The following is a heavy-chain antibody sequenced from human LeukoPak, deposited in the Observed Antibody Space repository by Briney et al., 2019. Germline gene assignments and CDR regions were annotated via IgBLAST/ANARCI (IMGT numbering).Heavy chain of an antibody. D-gene: IGHD6-13*01. Sequence: SETLSLTCAVYGGSFSGYYWSWIRQPPGKGLEWIGEINHSGSTNYNPSLKSRVTISVDTSKNQFSLKLSSVTAADTAVYYCASREGYSSSWQIDYRGQGTLVTVSS. V-gene: IGHV4-34*01. CDR3: ASREGYSSSWQIDY. J-gene: IGHJ4*02. CDR2: INHSGST. CDR1: GGSFSGYY.